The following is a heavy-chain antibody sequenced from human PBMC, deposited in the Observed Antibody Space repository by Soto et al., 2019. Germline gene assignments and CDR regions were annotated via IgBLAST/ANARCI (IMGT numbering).Heavy chain of an antibody. J-gene: IGHJ5*02. Sequence: ASVKVSCKASGYPLTDYHMHWVRQAPGQGLEWMGWITPDIGDTKYAQKFKGRVTMTRDASISTVYIELTSLTFADTAVYFWARDRVGFAVVTPDPWGQGTVVTVSS. D-gene: IGHD3-3*01. CDR1: GYPLTDYH. CDR3: ARDRVGFAVVTPDP. V-gene: IGHV1-2*02. CDR2: ITPDIGDT.